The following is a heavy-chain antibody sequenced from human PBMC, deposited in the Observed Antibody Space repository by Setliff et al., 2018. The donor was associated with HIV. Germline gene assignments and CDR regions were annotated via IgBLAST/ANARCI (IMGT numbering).Heavy chain of an antibody. CDR2: IRGSGSGDTT. D-gene: IGHD6-13*01. Sequence: PGGSLRLSCAASGFIFSSYAMTWVRQAPGKGLEWVSTIRGSGSGDTTHYADFVKGRFTISRDNSKNTVYLQMNSLRAEDMAIYYCAREDSSWYGSLDYWGQGTPVTVLL. CDR3: AREDSSWYGSLDY. J-gene: IGHJ4*02. V-gene: IGHV3-23*01. CDR1: GFIFSSYA.